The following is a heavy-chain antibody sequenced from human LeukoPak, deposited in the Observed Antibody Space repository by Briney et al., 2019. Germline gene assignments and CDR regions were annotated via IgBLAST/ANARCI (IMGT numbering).Heavy chain of an antibody. Sequence: GGSLRLSCAASGFTFSVYWMSWARQAPGKGLEWVGNINDVGSDKYYVDSVNGRFTFSRDNVKSLLYLQMNNLRAEDTAVYYCARHVAAGTVDYWGXGTLVTVSX. CDR3: ARHVAAGTVDY. V-gene: IGHV3-7*01. CDR2: INDVGSDK. CDR1: GFTFSVYW. J-gene: IGHJ4*01. D-gene: IGHD6-13*01.